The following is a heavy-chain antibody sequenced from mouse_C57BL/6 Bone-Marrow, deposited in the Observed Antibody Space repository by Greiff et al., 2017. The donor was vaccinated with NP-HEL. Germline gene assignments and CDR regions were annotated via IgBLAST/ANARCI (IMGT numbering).Heavy chain of an antibody. J-gene: IGHJ1*03. D-gene: IGHD1-1*01. CDR2: IWTGGGS. V-gene: IGHV2-9-1*01. CDR3: ARREGDYGSRGTWYFDV. CDR1: GFSLTSYA. Sequence: QVQLQQSGPGLVAPSQSLSITCTVSGFSLTSYAISWVRQPPGKGLEWLGVIWTGGGSNYNSALQSRLSIRKANSKSQVFLNMNSLQTYDAARYCCARREGDYGSRGTWYFDVWGTGTTVTVSS.